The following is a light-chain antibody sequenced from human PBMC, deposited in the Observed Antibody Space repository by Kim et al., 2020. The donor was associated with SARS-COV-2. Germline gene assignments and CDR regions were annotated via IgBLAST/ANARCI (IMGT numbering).Light chain of an antibody. J-gene: IGLJ3*02. V-gene: IGLV1-40*01. CDR1: SSNIGAGYD. Sequence: RVTISCTGSSSNIGAGYDIHWYQQLPGTAPQLLIYGNSNRPSGVPDRFSGSKSGTSASLAITGLRAEDEADYFCQSYDSSLSGRVFGGGTQLTVL. CDR3: QSYDSSLSGRV. CDR2: GNS.